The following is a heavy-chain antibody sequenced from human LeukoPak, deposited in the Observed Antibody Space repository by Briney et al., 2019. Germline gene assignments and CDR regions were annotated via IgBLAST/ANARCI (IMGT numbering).Heavy chain of an antibody. Sequence: ASVKVSCKASGHTFTSSGITWVRQVPGQGLEWMGWINANKGNTNYAQNFQDRVIMTTDTPTSTAYMELRSLRSDDTAVYYCAKDYSFSVDYWGQGTLVTVSS. J-gene: IGHJ4*02. D-gene: IGHD2-15*01. CDR1: GHTFTSSG. CDR3: AKDYSFSVDY. V-gene: IGHV1-18*01. CDR2: INANKGNT.